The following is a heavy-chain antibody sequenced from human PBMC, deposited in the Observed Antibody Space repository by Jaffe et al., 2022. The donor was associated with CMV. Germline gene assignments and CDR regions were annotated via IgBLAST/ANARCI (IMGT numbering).Heavy chain of an antibody. CDR3: ASLIAAAPPGENDAFDI. V-gene: IGHV1-18*04. D-gene: IGHD6-13*01. CDR2: ISAYNGNT. CDR1: GYTFTSYG. Sequence: QVQLVQSGAEVKKPGASVKVSCKASGYTFTSYGISWVRQAPGQGLEWMGWISAYNGNTNYAQKLQGRVTMTTDTSTSTAYMELRSLRSDDTAVYYCASLIAAAPPGENDAFDIWGQGTMVTVSS. J-gene: IGHJ3*02.